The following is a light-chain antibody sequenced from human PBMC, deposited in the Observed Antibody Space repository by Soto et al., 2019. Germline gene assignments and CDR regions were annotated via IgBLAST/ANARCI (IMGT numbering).Light chain of an antibody. CDR2: GAS. CDR3: QQYGDSPVT. Sequence: EIVLTQSPGTLSLSPGDRATLSCRASQTVRANYLAWYQQKRGRAPRLVIHGASNRATDIPDRISGSGSGTDFTLTISRLEPEDFAVYYCQQYGDSPVTFGQGTKVDIK. CDR1: QTVRANY. J-gene: IGKJ1*01. V-gene: IGKV3-20*01.